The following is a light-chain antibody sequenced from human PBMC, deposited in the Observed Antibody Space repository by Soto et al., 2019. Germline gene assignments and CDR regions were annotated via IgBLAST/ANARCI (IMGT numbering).Light chain of an antibody. Sequence: QSVLTQPPSASASLGASVRLTCTLNSGHSSYAIAWHQQQPEKGPQYLMKINSDGSLSKGGGIPDRFSGSSSGAERYLTISSLQSEDEADYYCQAWGTGMVFGGGTKLTVL. CDR2: INSDGSL. J-gene: IGLJ2*01. V-gene: IGLV4-69*01. CDR1: SGHSSYA. CDR3: QAWGTGMV.